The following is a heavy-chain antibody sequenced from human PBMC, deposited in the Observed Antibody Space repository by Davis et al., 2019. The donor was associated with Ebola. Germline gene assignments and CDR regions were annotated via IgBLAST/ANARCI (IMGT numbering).Heavy chain of an antibody. Sequence: SETLSLTCIVSSGSISPSYWNWIRQPPGKGLEWIGYIYYSGSTNYNPSLKSRVTISVDTSKNQFSLKLSSVTAADTAVYYCARHLSSSWYIYWGQGTLVTVSS. J-gene: IGHJ4*02. CDR1: SGSISPSY. V-gene: IGHV4-59*08. CDR3: ARHLSSSWYIY. D-gene: IGHD6-13*01. CDR2: IYYSGST.